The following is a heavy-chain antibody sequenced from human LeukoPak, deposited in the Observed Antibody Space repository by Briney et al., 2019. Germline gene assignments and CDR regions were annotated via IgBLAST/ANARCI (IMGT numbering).Heavy chain of an antibody. J-gene: IGHJ4*02. Sequence: PSETLSLTCTVSGXSISSYYWSWIRQPPGKGLEWIGCISYSGSTNYNPSLKSRVTISVDTSKNQFSLKLSSVTAADTAVYYCAGGRPYYFDYWGQGTLVTVSS. CDR3: AGGRPYYFDY. CDR1: GXSISSYY. CDR2: ISYSGST. V-gene: IGHV4-59*01.